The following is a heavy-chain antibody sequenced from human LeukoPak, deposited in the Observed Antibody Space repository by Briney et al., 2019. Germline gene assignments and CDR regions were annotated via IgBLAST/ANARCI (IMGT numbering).Heavy chain of an antibody. CDR1: GYTFTGYY. V-gene: IGHV1-2*02. J-gene: IGHJ5*02. Sequence: ASVKVSCKASGYTFTGYYMHWVRQAPGQGLAWMGWINPNSGGTNYAQKFQGRVTMTRDTSISTAYMELSRLRSDDTAVYYCARYLIVVVPAAMDNWFDPWGQGTLVTVSS. CDR2: INPNSGGT. D-gene: IGHD2-2*01. CDR3: ARYLIVVVPAAMDNWFDP.